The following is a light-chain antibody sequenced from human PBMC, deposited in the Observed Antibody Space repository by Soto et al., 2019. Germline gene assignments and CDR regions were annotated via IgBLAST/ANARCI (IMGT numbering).Light chain of an antibody. Sequence: QSALTQPASVSGSPGQSITISCTGTSSDVGAYNYVSWYQQHSGKATKLIIYEVTNRPSGVSNRFSASKSGNTASLTIFGLQAEDEADYYCSSYTSSSSWVFGGGTQLTVL. J-gene: IGLJ3*02. CDR1: SSDVGAYNY. CDR3: SSYTSSSSWV. V-gene: IGLV2-14*01. CDR2: EVT.